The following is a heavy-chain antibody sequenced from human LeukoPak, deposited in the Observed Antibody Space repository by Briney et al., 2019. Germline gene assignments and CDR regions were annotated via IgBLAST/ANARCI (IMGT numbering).Heavy chain of an antibody. CDR1: GYTFTSYG. Sequence: ASVKVSCKASGYTFTSYGISWVRQAPGQGLEWMGWISAYNGNTNYAQKLQGRVTMTTDTSTSTAYMELRSLRSDDTAVYYCAREGFSGSYFDHAFDIWGQGTMVTVSS. J-gene: IGHJ3*02. V-gene: IGHV1-18*01. CDR3: AREGFSGSYFDHAFDI. CDR2: ISAYNGNT. D-gene: IGHD1-26*01.